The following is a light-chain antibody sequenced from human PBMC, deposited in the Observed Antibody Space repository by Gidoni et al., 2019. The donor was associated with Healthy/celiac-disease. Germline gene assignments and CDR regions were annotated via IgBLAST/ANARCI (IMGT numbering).Light chain of an antibody. Sequence: EIVMTQSPATLSVSPGERATLACRASQSVNSNLAWYQQKPGQAPRLLIYGASTRATGIPARCSGSGSGTEFTLTISSLQSEDFAVYYCQQYNNWPPATFGQGTKLEIK. CDR3: QQYNNWPPAT. V-gene: IGKV3-15*01. CDR2: GAS. J-gene: IGKJ2*01. CDR1: QSVNSN.